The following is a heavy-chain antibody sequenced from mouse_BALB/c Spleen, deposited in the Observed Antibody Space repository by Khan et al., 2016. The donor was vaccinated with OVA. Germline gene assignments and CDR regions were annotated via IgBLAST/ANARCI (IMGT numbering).Heavy chain of an antibody. CDR3: ARYPSWDFDV. Sequence: QVQLQQSGAELLRPGTSVKMSCKAGGYTFTNYLIGWVKQRPGHGLEWIGDIYPGVYYTNYNEKFKGKATLTADTSSSTVFMQLSSLTFEDSAIYYCARYPSWDFDVWGAGTTVTVSS. J-gene: IGHJ1*01. V-gene: IGHV1-63*02. CDR2: IYPGVYYT. CDR1: GYTFTNYL.